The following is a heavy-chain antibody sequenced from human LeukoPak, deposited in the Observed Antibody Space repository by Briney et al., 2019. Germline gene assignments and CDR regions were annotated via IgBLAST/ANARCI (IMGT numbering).Heavy chain of an antibody. CDR3: ARATSYDSSGYYLVVAFDI. J-gene: IGHJ3*02. CDR2: ISWNSGSI. D-gene: IGHD3-22*01. Sequence: GRSLRLSCAASGFTFDDYAMHWVRQAPGKGLEWVSGISWNSGSIGYADSVKGRFTISRDNAKNSLYLQMNSLRAEDTALYYCARATSYDSSGYYLVVAFDIWGQGTMVTVSS. CDR1: GFTFDDYA. V-gene: IGHV3-9*01.